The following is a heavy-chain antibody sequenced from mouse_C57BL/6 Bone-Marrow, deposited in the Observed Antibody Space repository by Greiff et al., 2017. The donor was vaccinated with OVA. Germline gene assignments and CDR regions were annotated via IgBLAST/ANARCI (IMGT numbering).Heavy chain of an antibody. D-gene: IGHD1-1*01. J-gene: IGHJ3*01. CDR3: ARVYYYGGTLAY. CDR2: INPNNGGT. Sequence: EVKLQESGPELVKPGASVKIPCKASGYTFTDYNMDWVKQSHGKSLEWIGDINPNNGGTIYNQKFKGKATLTVDKSSSTAYMELRSLTSEDTAVYYCARVYYYGGTLAYWGQGTLVTVSA. V-gene: IGHV1-18*01. CDR1: GYTFTDYN.